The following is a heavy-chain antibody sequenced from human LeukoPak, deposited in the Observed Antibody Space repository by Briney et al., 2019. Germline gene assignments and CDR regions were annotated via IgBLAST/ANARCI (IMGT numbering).Heavy chain of an antibody. CDR1: GYTFTSYD. D-gene: IGHD3-10*01. J-gene: IGHJ4*02. V-gene: IGHV1-8*01. Sequence: ASVKVSCKASGYTFTSYDINWVRQATGQGLEWMGWMNPNSGNTGYAQKFQGRVTMTRNTSISTAYMELSSLRSEDTAVYYCASSPSFYGSGPDYWGQGTLVTVSS. CDR2: MNPNSGNT. CDR3: ASSPSFYGSGPDY.